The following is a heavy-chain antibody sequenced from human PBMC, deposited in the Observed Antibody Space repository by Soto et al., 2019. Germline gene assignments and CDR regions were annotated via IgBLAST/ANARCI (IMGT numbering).Heavy chain of an antibody. Sequence: PVGSGRLSGAAWGLTCINYAMNWVRQAPGEGVEGVSGISSSGGSTYYGESVKGRFAISRDNSKSTLYLQMKSPRGEDTALYCCAKTSGASSYSVSDYWGQGTLVTVSS. J-gene: IGHJ4*02. CDR2: ISSSGGST. D-gene: IGHD2-15*01. CDR3: AKTSGASSYSVSDY. CDR1: GLTCINYA. V-gene: IGHV3-23*01.